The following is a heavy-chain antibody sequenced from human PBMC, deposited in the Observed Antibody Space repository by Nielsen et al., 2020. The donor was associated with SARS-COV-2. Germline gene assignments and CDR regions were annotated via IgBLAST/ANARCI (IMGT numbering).Heavy chain of an antibody. Sequence: SETLSLTCTVSGGFISSYYWSWIRQPPGKGLEWIGYIYYSGSTNYNPSLKSRVTISVDTSKNQFSLKLSSVTAADTAVYYCARAAGSSIDYWGQGTLVTVSS. V-gene: IGHV4-59*01. CDR2: IYYSGST. CDR3: ARAAGSSIDY. CDR1: GGFISSYY. D-gene: IGHD3-10*01. J-gene: IGHJ4*02.